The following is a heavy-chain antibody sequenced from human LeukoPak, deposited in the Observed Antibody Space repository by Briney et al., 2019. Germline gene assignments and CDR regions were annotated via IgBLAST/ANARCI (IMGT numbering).Heavy chain of an antibody. Sequence: PGGSLRLSCAASGFTFSSYWMSWVRKAPGKGLEWVANIKQDGSEKYYVDSVKGRFTISRDNAKNSVYLQMSSLRAEDTALYYCAREGAGYRGYDYDYFYAMDVWGQGTTVTVSS. V-gene: IGHV3-7*03. CDR1: GFTFSSYW. J-gene: IGHJ6*02. CDR2: IKQDGSEK. CDR3: AREGAGYRGYDYDYFYAMDV. D-gene: IGHD5-12*01.